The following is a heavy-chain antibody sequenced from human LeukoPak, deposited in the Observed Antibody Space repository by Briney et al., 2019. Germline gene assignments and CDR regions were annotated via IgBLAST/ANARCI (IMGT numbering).Heavy chain of an antibody. J-gene: IGHJ4*02. CDR1: GFTFSSYA. CDR3: AKGYSLGY. Sequence: PGRSLRLSCAASGFTFSSYAMHWVRQAPGKGLEWVAVISYDGSNKYYADSVKGRFTISRDNSKNTLYLQMNSLRAEDTAVYYCAKGYSLGYWGQGTLVTVSS. D-gene: IGHD1-26*01. CDR2: ISYDGSNK. V-gene: IGHV3-30-3*01.